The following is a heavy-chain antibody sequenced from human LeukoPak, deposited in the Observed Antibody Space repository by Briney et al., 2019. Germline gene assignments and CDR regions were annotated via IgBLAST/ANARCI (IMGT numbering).Heavy chain of an antibody. J-gene: IGHJ4*02. CDR3: ARSRSGYCSSTSCYALGLYYFDY. V-gene: IGHV4-30-4*01. CDR2: IYYSGST. CDR1: GGSISSGDYY. Sequence: SETLSLTYTVSGGSISSGDYYWSWIRQPPGKGLEWIGYIYYSGSTYYNPSLKSRVTISVDTSKNQFSLKLSSVTAADTAVYYCARSRSGYCSSTSCYALGLYYFDYWGQGTLVTVSS. D-gene: IGHD2-2*01.